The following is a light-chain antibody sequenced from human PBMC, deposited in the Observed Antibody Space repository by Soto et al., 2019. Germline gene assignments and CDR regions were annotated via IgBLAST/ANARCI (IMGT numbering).Light chain of an antibody. V-gene: IGKV1-39*01. Sequence: DMPMTQSPSSLSASVGDRVTITCRASQNINNYLNWYQQKPGKAPNLLIYASSSLQSGVPSRFSGSGSGTDFTLTISSLQPEDFATYYCQQSYSTPPVTFGGGTKVEIK. CDR1: QNINNY. CDR2: ASS. J-gene: IGKJ4*01. CDR3: QQSYSTPPVT.